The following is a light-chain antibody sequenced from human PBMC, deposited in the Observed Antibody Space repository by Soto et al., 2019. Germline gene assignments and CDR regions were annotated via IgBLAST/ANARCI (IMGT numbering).Light chain of an antibody. J-gene: IGLJ1*01. CDR3: FSYAGSSTYV. CDR2: EGS. V-gene: IGLV2-23*01. Sequence: QSVLTQPASVSGSPGHSITISFAVTSSDVGSYNLVSWYQNHPGKAPKLMIYEGSKRPSGVSNRFSGSKSGNTASLTISGLQAADEADYFCFSYAGSSTYVLGTGIKVTVL. CDR1: SSDVGSYNL.